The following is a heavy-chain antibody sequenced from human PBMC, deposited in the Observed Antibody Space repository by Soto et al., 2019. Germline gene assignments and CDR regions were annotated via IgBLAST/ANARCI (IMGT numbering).Heavy chain of an antibody. D-gene: IGHD5-12*01. J-gene: IGHJ4*02. V-gene: IGHV1-8*01. CDR1: GHTFTNND. Sequence: ASVKVSCKASGHTFTNNDINWVRQATGQRPEWMGWMNPKSGNTGYAQRFQGRVSMTRDNSITTAYMELRGLRSDDTAVYYCARAPVDRYSADYFDNWGQGTLVTVSS. CDR3: ARAPVDRYSADYFDN. CDR2: MNPKSGNT.